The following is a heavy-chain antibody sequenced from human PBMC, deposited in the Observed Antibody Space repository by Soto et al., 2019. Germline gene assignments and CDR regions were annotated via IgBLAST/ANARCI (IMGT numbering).Heavy chain of an antibody. J-gene: IGHJ5*02. Sequence: GGSLRLSCAASGFTFSSYAMSWVRQAPGKGLEWVSAISGSGGSTYYADSVKGRFTISRDNSKNTLYLQMNSLRAEDTAVYYCAKDPQPHSVTYRFDPWGQGTLVTVSS. CDR2: ISGSGGST. V-gene: IGHV3-23*01. D-gene: IGHD4-17*01. CDR3: AKDPQPHSVTYRFDP. CDR1: GFTFSSYA.